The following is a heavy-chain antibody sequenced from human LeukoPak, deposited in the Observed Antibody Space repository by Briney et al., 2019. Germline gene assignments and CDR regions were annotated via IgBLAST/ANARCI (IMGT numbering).Heavy chain of an antibody. V-gene: IGHV3-23*01. CDR1: GFTFSSYA. CDR2: ISGSGGST. D-gene: IGHD2-15*01. Sequence: PGGSLRLSCAASGFTFSSYAMSWVRQAPGEGLEWVSAISGSGGSTYYADSVKGRFTISRDNSKNTLYLQMNSLRAEDTAVYYCAKVGVVVVAAADYWGQGTLVTVSS. J-gene: IGHJ4*02. CDR3: AKVGVVVVAAADY.